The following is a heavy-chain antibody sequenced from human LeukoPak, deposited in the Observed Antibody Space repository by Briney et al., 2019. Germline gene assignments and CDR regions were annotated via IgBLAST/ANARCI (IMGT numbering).Heavy chain of an antibody. CDR2: ISSSGSTI. V-gene: IGHV3-11*04. CDR1: GFTFSDYY. J-gene: IGHJ6*02. CDR3: AREGMVRGVIRALFDYGMDV. Sequence: PGGSLRLSCAASGFTFSDYYMSWIRQAPGKGLEWVSYISSSGSTIYYADSVKGRFTISRDNAKNSLYLQMNSLRAEDTAVYYCAREGMVRGVIRALFDYGMDVWGQGTTVTVSS. D-gene: IGHD3-10*01.